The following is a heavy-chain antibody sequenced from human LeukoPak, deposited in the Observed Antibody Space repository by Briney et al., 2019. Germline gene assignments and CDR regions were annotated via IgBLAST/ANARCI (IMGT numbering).Heavy chain of an antibody. CDR3: AKNPGTTVKYYFDY. Sequence: AASVKVSCKASGYTFTSYAMHWVRQAPGQRLEWMGGIIPIFGTANYAQKFQGRVTITADESTSTAYMELSSLRSEDTAVYYCAKNPGTTVKYYFDYWGQGTLVTVSS. CDR1: GYTFTSYA. J-gene: IGHJ4*02. V-gene: IGHV1-69*13. D-gene: IGHD4-17*01. CDR2: IIPIFGTA.